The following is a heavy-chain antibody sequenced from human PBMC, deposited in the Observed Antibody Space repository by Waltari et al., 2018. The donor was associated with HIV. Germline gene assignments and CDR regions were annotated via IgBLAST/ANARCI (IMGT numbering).Heavy chain of an antibody. CDR3: AREGGRDCSGGSCYIDY. V-gene: IGHV3-7*01. J-gene: IGHJ4*02. D-gene: IGHD2-15*01. CDR2: INQDGSES. Sequence: EVEVVESGGGLVQPGGSLRLSCAVSGFTFRSSWMSWVRQAPGKGLSCVANINQDGSESYYVGSVEGRFTISRDNTKNLLYLQMNSLRAEDTAVYDCAREGGRDCSGGSCYIDYWGQGTLVTVSS. CDR1: GFTFRSSW.